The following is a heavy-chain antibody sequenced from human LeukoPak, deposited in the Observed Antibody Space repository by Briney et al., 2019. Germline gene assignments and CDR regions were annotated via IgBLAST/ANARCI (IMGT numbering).Heavy chain of an antibody. V-gene: IGHV3-48*01. CDR2: ISSSSSTI. CDR1: GFTFSSYS. Sequence: PGGSLRLSCAASGFTFSSYSMNWVRQAPGKGLEWVSYISSSSSTIYYADSVKGRFTISRDNAKNSLYLQMNSLRAEDTAVYYRATGGVVVTASNDYWGQGTLVTVSS. CDR3: ATGGVVVTASNDY. J-gene: IGHJ4*02. D-gene: IGHD2-21*02.